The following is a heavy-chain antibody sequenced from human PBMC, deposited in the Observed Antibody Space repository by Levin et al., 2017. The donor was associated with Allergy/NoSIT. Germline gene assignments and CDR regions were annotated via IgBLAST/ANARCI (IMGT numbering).Heavy chain of an antibody. J-gene: IGHJ4*02. CDR3: ARDKDSTYYYDSSGYYIGY. Sequence: GGSLRLSCAASGFTFSSYSMNWVRQAPGKGLEWVSYISSSSSTIYYADSVKGRFTISRDNAKNSLYLQMNSLRAEDTAVYYCARDKDSTYYYDSSGYYIGYWGQGTLVTVSS. CDR1: GFTFSSYS. CDR2: ISSSSSTI. D-gene: IGHD3-22*01. V-gene: IGHV3-48*01.